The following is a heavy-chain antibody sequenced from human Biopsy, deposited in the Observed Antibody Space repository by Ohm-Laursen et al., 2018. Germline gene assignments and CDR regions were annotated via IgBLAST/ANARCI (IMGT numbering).Heavy chain of an antibody. Sequence: GSSVKVSCKVSGSTFATYHIHWVRQAPGQGLEWMGVISPSGATTSFSQKFQGRITMTRDTSTGTVYMDLNSLGSEDTAVYYCARAGVGSDGTDSYYYGMDVWGPGTTVTVSS. CDR2: ISPSGATT. V-gene: IGHV1-46*01. CDR1: GSTFATYH. CDR3: ARAGVGSDGTDSYYYGMDV. D-gene: IGHD5-24*01. J-gene: IGHJ6*02.